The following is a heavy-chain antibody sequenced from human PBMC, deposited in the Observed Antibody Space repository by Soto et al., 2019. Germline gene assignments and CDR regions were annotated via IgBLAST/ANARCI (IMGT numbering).Heavy chain of an antibody. CDR1: GVSVSSANYY. CDR3: ARVATDFYESSGLYYFDN. CDR2: IHYSGST. V-gene: IGHV4-31*03. D-gene: IGHD3-22*01. Sequence: VQLQASGPGLVKPSQTLSLTCSVSGVSVSSANYYWSWIRQHPGKGLEWIGHIHYSGSTYNNPSLKSRVSMSVDTSATQFSLKLSFVTAADTAVYYCARVATDFYESSGLYYFDNWGQGTLVTVSS. J-gene: IGHJ4*01.